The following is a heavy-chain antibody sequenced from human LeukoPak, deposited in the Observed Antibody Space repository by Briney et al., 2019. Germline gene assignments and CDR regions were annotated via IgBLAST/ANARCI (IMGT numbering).Heavy chain of an antibody. CDR3: ARVPGLFGALYYFDL. V-gene: IGHV1-18*01. D-gene: IGHD3-10*01. J-gene: IGHJ2*01. CDR1: GYIFSSHD. Sequence: ASVMVSCKASGYIFSSHDVSWVRQAPGQGLEWMGWISGYNGNTIYARNLQGRVTMTTDTSTTTAYMELRSLRSDDTAVYFCARVPGLFGALYYFDLWGRGTLVTVSS. CDR2: ISGYNGNT.